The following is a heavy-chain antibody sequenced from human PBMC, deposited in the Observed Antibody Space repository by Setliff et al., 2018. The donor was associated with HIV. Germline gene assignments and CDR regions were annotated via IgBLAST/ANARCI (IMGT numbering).Heavy chain of an antibody. J-gene: IGHJ4*02. CDR2: IYDRGST. V-gene: IGHV4-59*01. CDR3: ARHSPSDY. CDR1: GGSISSYH. Sequence: SETLSLTCTVSGGSISSYHWSWIRQPPGKGLEWIGYIYDRGSTNYNPSLKSRVTISADTSKSQFSLRLNSVTAADTAVYYCARHSPSDYWGQGTLVTVSS.